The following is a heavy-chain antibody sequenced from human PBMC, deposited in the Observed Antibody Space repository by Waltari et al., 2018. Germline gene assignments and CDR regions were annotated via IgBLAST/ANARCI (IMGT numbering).Heavy chain of an antibody. CDR3: ATGGWGFYLDN. V-gene: IGHV3-21*01. Sequence: EVQLVESGGGLVQPGGSVRLSCAASGFTFSSYSMNWVRQAPGKGLEWISSISSTGTYTHYADSVKGRFTISRDNAKNSLYLQMNSLRAEDTGVYWCATGGWGFYLDNWGQGTLVTFSS. J-gene: IGHJ4*02. D-gene: IGHD7-27*01. CDR1: GFTFSSYS. CDR2: ISSTGTYT.